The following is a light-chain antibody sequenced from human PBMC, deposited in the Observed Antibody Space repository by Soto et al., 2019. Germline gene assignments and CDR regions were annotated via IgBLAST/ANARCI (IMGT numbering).Light chain of an antibody. Sequence: QSVLTQPPSASASLGASVTLTCTLSSGYSNYKVDWYQQRPGEGPRFVMRVGTGGIVGSKGEGIPDRFSVLGSGLNRYLTINNIQEEDEGDYHCGADHGSGSNFVYVFGTGTKLTVL. CDR2: VGTGGIVG. CDR1: SGYSNYK. J-gene: IGLJ1*01. V-gene: IGLV9-49*01. CDR3: GADHGSGSNFVYV.